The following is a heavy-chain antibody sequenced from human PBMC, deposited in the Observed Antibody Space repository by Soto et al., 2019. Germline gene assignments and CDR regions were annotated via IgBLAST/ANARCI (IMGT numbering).Heavy chain of an antibody. CDR3: AKDLGYCSGGSCYGLNFDY. J-gene: IGHJ4*02. D-gene: IGHD2-15*01. V-gene: IGHV3-23*01. CDR2: ISGSGGST. Sequence: PGGSLRLSCAASGFTFSSHAMTWVRQAPGKGLKWVSAISGSGGSTFYSDSVKVRFTISRDNSKNTLYLQMNSLRADDTAVYYCAKDLGYCSGGSCYGLNFDYWGQGTLVTVSS. CDR1: GFTFSSHA.